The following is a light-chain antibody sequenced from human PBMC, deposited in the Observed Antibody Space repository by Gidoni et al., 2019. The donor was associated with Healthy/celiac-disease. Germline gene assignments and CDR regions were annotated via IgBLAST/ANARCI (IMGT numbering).Light chain of an antibody. CDR2: GAS. J-gene: IGKJ4*01. CDR1: QSVSSSY. Sequence: DIVLTQSPGTLSLSPGERATLSCRASQSVSSSYLAWYQQKPGQAPRLLIYGASSRATGSPDRFSGSGSGTDGTLTISRLEPEDFAVYYCQQYGSSPGTFGGGTKVEIK. V-gene: IGKV3-20*01. CDR3: QQYGSSPGT.